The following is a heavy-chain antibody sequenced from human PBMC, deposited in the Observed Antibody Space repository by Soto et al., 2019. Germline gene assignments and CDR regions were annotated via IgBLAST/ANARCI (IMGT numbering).Heavy chain of an antibody. D-gene: IGHD3-22*01. CDR2: ISDSGST. J-gene: IGHJ5*02. V-gene: IGHV4-31*03. CDR3: ASRDRSGYSYWLDT. CDR1: GGSISDGYY. Sequence: QVQLQESGPGLVKPSQTLSLTCTVSGGSISDGYYWSWIRQHPGKGLEWIGSISDSGSTYYNPSLKSRLTISVDTSKHQFSLNLSSVTAADTAVYYCASRDRSGYSYWLDTWGQGTLVTVSS.